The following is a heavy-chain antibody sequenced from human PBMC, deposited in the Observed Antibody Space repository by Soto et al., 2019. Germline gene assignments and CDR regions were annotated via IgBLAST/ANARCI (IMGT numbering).Heavy chain of an antibody. CDR3: ARDKAAMSWFDP. Sequence: PSETLSLTCTVSGGSISSYYWSWIRQPPGKGLEWIGYIYYSGSTNYNPSLKSRVTISVDTSKNQFSLKLSSVTAADTAVYYCARDKAAMSWFDPWGQGTLVTVSS. CDR1: GGSISSYY. CDR2: IYYSGST. D-gene: IGHD5-18*01. J-gene: IGHJ5*02. V-gene: IGHV4-59*01.